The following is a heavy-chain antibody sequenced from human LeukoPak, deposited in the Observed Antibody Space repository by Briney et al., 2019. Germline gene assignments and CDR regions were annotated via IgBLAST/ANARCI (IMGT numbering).Heavy chain of an antibody. V-gene: IGHV3-23*01. CDR1: GFTFRSYA. Sequence: PGVSLRLSCAASGFTFRSYAMSWVRQARGKGLEWVSGISGSGGGRYYADSVKGRFTISRDNSKNTLYLQMNNLRAEDTAVYYCAKGVDASGIYYYFYMDVWGKGTTVTVSS. CDR2: ISGSGGGR. D-gene: IGHD3-16*01. CDR3: AKGVDASGIYYYFYMDV. J-gene: IGHJ6*03.